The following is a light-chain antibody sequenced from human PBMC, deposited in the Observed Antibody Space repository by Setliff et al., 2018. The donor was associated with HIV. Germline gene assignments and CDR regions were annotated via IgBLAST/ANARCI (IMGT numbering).Light chain of an antibody. Sequence: QSVLTQPASVSGSPGQSITLSCTGTSSDVGSYNLVSWYQHHPGKAPKLMIYEVSKRPSGVSNRFSGSKSGNTASLTNSGLQAEDEADYYCCSYAGSSTYVFGTGTKVTVL. CDR3: CSYAGSSTYV. J-gene: IGLJ1*01. CDR2: EVS. V-gene: IGLV2-23*02. CDR1: SSDVGSYNL.